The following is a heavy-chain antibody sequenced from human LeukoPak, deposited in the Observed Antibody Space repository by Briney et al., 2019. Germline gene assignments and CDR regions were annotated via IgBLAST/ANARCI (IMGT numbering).Heavy chain of an antibody. D-gene: IGHD1-26*01. CDR2: IKSKTDGGTT. CDR1: GFTFSNAW. CDR3: TTVVGATTRSPFDY. Sequence: GGSLRLSCAASGFTFSNAWMSWVRQAPGKGLEWVGRIKSKTDGGTTDYAAPVKGRFTISRDDSKNTLYLQMNSLKTEDTAVSYCTTVVGATTRSPFDYWGQGTLVTVSS. J-gene: IGHJ4*02. V-gene: IGHV3-15*01.